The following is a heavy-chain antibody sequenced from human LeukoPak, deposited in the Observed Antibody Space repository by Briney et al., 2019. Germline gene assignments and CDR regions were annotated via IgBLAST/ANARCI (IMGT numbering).Heavy chain of an antibody. J-gene: IGHJ6*03. CDR3: AREVRFESPYYYYYYMDV. Sequence: GGSLRLSCAASGFTVSSNYMSWVRQAPGKGLEWVSVIYSGGSTYYADSVKGRFTISRDNSKNTLYLQMNSLRAEDTAVYYCAREVRFESPYYYYYYMDVWGKGTTVTISS. V-gene: IGHV3-53*01. D-gene: IGHD3-10*01. CDR1: GFTVSSNY. CDR2: IYSGGST.